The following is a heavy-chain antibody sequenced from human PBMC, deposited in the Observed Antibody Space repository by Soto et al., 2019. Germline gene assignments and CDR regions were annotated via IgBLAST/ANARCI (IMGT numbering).Heavy chain of an antibody. V-gene: IGHV3-30-3*01. J-gene: IGHJ3*02. D-gene: IGHD1-26*01. CDR3: AREEVGATGYAFDI. Sequence: QVQLVESGGGVVQPGRSLRLSCAASGFTFSSYAMHWVRQAPGKGLERVEVISYDGSNKYYADSVKGRFTISRDNSKNTLYLQMNSLRAEDTAVYYCAREEVGATGYAFDIWGQGTMVAVSS. CDR1: GFTFSSYA. CDR2: ISYDGSNK.